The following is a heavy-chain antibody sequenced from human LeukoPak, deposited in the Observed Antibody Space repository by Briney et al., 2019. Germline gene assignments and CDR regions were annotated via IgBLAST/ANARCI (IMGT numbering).Heavy chain of an antibody. Sequence: SETLSLTCTVSGGSISTYYWNWIRQPPGKGLEWIGYIYASGSTNYNPSLKSRVTISVDTPKNQFSLKLSSVTAADTAVYFCARQGPGGRSFDYWGLGTLVTVSS. CDR1: GGSISTYY. V-gene: IGHV4-4*09. D-gene: IGHD2-15*01. CDR3: ARQGPGGRSFDY. CDR2: IYASGST. J-gene: IGHJ4*02.